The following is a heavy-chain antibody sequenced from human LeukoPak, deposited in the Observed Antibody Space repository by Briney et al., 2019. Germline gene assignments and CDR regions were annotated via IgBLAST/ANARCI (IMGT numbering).Heavy chain of an antibody. CDR3: ARDWSMDY. Sequence: PGRSLRLSCAASGSTFSSYAMHWVRQAPGKGLEWVAVISYDGSNKYYADSVKGRFTISRDNSKNTLYLQMNSLRAEDTAVYYCARDWSMDYWGQGTLVTVSS. CDR1: GSTFSSYA. V-gene: IGHV3-30*04. J-gene: IGHJ4*02. CDR2: ISYDGSNK.